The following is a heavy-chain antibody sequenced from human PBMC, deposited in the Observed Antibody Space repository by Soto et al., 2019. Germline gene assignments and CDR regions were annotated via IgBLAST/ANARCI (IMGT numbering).Heavy chain of an antibody. V-gene: IGHV3-30-3*01. Sequence: GSLRISCGTFGFNFRNYAMHRVPQAPGKGLEGVAVLSYDGGNKFYRDYVKGRFTISRDNSKNTLYLQINSLRYEDTAVYYCARGDREDIAVVIGVRPGAYGVDVWGQGTTVTVSS. J-gene: IGHJ6*01. D-gene: IGHD2-15*01. CDR3: ARGDREDIAVVIGVRPGAYGVDV. CDR2: LSYDGGNK. CDR1: GFNFRNYA.